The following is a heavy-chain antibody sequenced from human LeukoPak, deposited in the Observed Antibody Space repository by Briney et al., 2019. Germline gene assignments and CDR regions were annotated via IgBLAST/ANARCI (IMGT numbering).Heavy chain of an antibody. CDR2: SSSSYA. CDR1: GFTFSDYY. Sequence: GGSLRLSCAASGFTFSDYYMSWIRQAPGKGLGWVSYSSSSYAHYADSVKGRFTISRDNAKNSLYLQMNSLRAEDTAVYYCARAPHYSNYGPYYYGMDVWGQGTTVTVSS. D-gene: IGHD4-11*01. CDR3: ARAPHYSNYGPYYYGMDV. V-gene: IGHV3-11*06. J-gene: IGHJ6*02.